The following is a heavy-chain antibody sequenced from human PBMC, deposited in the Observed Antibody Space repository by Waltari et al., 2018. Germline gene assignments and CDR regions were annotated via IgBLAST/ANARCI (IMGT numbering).Heavy chain of an antibody. J-gene: IGHJ2*01. D-gene: IGHD1-26*01. Sequence: QVQLQQWGAGLLKPSETLSLTCAVYGGSFSGYYWRWIRQPPGKGLEWIGEINHSGSTNYNPSLKSRVTISVDTSKNQFSLKLSSVTAADTAVYYCARGLPRDGRPLWYFDLWGRGTLVTVSS. V-gene: IGHV4-34*01. CDR3: ARGLPRDGRPLWYFDL. CDR2: INHSGST. CDR1: GGSFSGYY.